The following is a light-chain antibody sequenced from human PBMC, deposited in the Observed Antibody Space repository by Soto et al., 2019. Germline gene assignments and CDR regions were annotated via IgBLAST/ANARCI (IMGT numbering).Light chain of an antibody. Sequence: DIKMTQSPSTLSASVGDRVALTCRASQSISTWLAWYQQKPGKAPKLLIYKASSLDSGVPSRFSGSGSGTDFTLTISSLQPDDLATYYCQQYNIYPYTFGQGTKLEIK. CDR1: QSISTW. CDR3: QQYNIYPYT. J-gene: IGKJ2*01. CDR2: KAS. V-gene: IGKV1-5*03.